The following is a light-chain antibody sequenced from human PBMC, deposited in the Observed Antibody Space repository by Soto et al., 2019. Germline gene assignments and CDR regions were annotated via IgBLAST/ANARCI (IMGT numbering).Light chain of an antibody. CDR2: GAS. V-gene: IGKV3-15*01. CDR3: QQYINWPPWT. J-gene: IGKJ1*01. CDR1: QSVSSN. Sequence: EIVMTQAPATLSVSPGERATLSCRASQSVSSNLAWYQQKPGQAPSLLIYGASTRATGIPARFSGSGSGTEFTLTLSSLPSEDFAVYCCQQYINWPPWTFGQGTKVEIK.